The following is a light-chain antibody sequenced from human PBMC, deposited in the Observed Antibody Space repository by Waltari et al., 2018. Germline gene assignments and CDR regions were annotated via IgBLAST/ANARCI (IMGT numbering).Light chain of an antibody. CDR2: VNSDGSH. V-gene: IGLV4-69*01. J-gene: IGLJ3*02. Sequence: QLVLTQSPSASASLGASVKLTCTPSSGHSTHVIAWHQQQPERGPRYLMKVNSDGSHSKGDEIPDRFSGSSSGAERYLTISSLQSEDEADYYWETGGHGTWVFGGGTKLTVL. CDR1: SGHSTHV. CDR3: ETGGHGTWV.